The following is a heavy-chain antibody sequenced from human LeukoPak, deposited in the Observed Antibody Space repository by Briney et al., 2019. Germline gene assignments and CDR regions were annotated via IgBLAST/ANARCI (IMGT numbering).Heavy chain of an antibody. Sequence: SVKVSCKASGGTFSSYAISWVRQAPGQGLEWMGGIIPIFGTANYAQKFQGRVTITADESTSTAYMELSSLGSEDTAVYYCARSTGTIGVAEYFQHWGQGTLVTVSS. J-gene: IGHJ1*01. CDR1: GGTFSSYA. CDR2: IIPIFGTA. CDR3: ARSTGTIGVAEYFQH. D-gene: IGHD1-1*01. V-gene: IGHV1-69*01.